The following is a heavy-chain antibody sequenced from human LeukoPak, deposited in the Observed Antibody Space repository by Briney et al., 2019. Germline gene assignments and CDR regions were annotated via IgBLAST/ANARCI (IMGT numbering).Heavy chain of an antibody. CDR1: GGSISSYY. CDR3: ARDVDIVATVWFDP. Sequence: SETLSLTCTVSGGSISSYYWGWIRQPPGKGLEWIGTIYYSGSTYYNPSLKSRVTISVDTSQNQFSLRLSSVTAADTAVYYCARDVDIVATVWFDPWGQGTLVTVSS. J-gene: IGHJ5*02. CDR2: IYYSGST. D-gene: IGHD5-12*01. V-gene: IGHV4-39*02.